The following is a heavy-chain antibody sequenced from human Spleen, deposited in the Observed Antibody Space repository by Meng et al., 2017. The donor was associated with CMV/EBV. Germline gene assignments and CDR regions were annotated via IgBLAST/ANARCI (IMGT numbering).Heavy chain of an antibody. CDR1: GFTFSGYN. CDR2: ISGNGATI. J-gene: IGHJ6*02. CDR3: ARETPRVYNYGNQANYYFYGMDV. D-gene: IGHD5-18*01. V-gene: IGHV3-48*04. Sequence: GESLKISCAASGFTFSGYNINWVRQAPGKGLQWLSYISGNGATIHYEDSVKGRFTVSRDNAKNTLYLQMNSLRGEDTAVYYCARETPRVYNYGNQANYYFYGMDVCGQGTTVTVSS.